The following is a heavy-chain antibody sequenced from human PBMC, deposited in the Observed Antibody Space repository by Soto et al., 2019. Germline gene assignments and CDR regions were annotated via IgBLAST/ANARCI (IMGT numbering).Heavy chain of an antibody. CDR2: IIPIFGTA. Sequence: GASVKVSCKASGGTFSSYAISWVRQAPGQGLEWMGGIIPIFGTANYAQKFQGRVTITADKSTSTAYMELSSLRSEDTAVYYCARVSGDSSGYYYYYYYGMDVWGQGTTVTVSS. CDR1: GGTFSSYA. CDR3: ARVSGDSSGYYYYYYYGMDV. D-gene: IGHD3-22*01. J-gene: IGHJ6*02. V-gene: IGHV1-69*06.